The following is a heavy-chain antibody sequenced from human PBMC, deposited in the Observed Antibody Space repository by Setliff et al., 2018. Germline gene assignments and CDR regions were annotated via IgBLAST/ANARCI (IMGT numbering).Heavy chain of an antibody. D-gene: IGHD2-21*01. J-gene: IGHJ3*02. Sequence: TLSLTCTVSGGAISSGGYYWSWIRQHPGKGLEWIGYIYYSGSTYYNPSRKSRVTISVDTSKNQFSLKLSSVTAADTAVYYCARVALVVVIRNAFDIWGQGTMVTVSS. V-gene: IGHV4-31*03. CDR3: ARVALVVVIRNAFDI. CDR1: GGAISSGGYY. CDR2: IYYSGST.